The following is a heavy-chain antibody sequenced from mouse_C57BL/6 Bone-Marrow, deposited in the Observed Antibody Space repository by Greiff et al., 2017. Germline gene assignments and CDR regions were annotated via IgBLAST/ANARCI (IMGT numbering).Heavy chain of an antibody. D-gene: IGHD1-1*01. CDR2: IDPSDSYT. V-gene: IGHV1-69*01. Sequence: QVQLQQPGAELVMPGASVKLSCKASGYTFTSYWMHWVKQRPGQGLEWIGEIDPSDSYTNYNQKFKGKSTLTVDKSSSTAYMQLSSLTSEDAAVYYCAREPPHYYGSSYWLAYWGQGTLVTVSA. J-gene: IGHJ3*01. CDR3: AREPPHYYGSSYWLAY. CDR1: GYTFTSYW.